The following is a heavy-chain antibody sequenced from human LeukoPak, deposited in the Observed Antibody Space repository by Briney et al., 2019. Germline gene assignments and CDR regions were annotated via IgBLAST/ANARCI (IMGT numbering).Heavy chain of an antibody. J-gene: IGHJ4*02. D-gene: IGHD3-10*01. CDR1: GFTFSSYA. CDR2: ISGGGGST. V-gene: IGHV3-23*01. Sequence: GGSLRPSCAASGFTFSSYAMSWVRQAPGKGLEWVSAISGGGGSTYYAESVKGRFTISRDKSKNTLYLQMNSLRAEDTAVYYCASILLWFVYDYWGQGTLVTVSS. CDR3: ASILLWFVYDY.